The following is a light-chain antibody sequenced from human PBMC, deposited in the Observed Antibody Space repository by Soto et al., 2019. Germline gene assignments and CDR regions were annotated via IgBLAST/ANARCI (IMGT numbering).Light chain of an antibody. CDR1: SSDVGGYNF. CDR2: EVS. CDR3: GSYATSRTYV. V-gene: IGLV2-14*01. Sequence: QSALTQPASVSGSPGQSITISCTGTSSDVGGYNFVSWYQQHPGKAPKLLIYEVSYRPSGVSHRFSGSKSGSTASLTISGLQAEDEADYYCGSYATSRTYVFGTGTKVTVL. J-gene: IGLJ1*01.